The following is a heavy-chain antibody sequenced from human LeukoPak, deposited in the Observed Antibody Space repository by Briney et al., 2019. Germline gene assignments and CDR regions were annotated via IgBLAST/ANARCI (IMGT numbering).Heavy chain of an antibody. J-gene: IGHJ4*02. CDR1: GYTFTSYD. CDR3: ARGRYTSGWYYFDY. CDR2: MNPNSGNT. V-gene: IGHV1-8*03. D-gene: IGHD6-19*01. Sequence: GASVKVSCKASGYTFTSYDINWVRQATGQGLEWMGWMNPNSGNTGYAQKFQGRVTITRNTSISTAYMELSSLRSEDTAVYYCARGRYTSGWYYFDYWGQGTLVTVSS.